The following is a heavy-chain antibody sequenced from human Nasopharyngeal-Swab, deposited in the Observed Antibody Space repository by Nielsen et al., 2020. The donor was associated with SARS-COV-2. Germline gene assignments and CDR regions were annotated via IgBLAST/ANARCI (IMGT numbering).Heavy chain of an antibody. CDR1: GYTFTSYG. V-gene: IGHV1-18*01. J-gene: IGHJ4*02. Sequence: ASVKVSCKASGYTFTSYGISWVRQAPGQGLEWMGWISAYNGNTNYAQKLQGRVTMTTDTSTSTAYMELRRLRSDDTAVYYCARSGDDYVWGSYRYMGIDYWGQGTLVTVSS. CDR2: ISAYNGNT. CDR3: ARSGDDYVWGSYRYMGIDY. D-gene: IGHD3-16*02.